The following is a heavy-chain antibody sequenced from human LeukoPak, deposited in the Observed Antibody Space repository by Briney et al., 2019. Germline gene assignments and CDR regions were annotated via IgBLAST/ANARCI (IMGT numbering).Heavy chain of an antibody. CDR1: GFTVSSNY. V-gene: IGHV3-53*05. D-gene: IGHD5-18*01. J-gene: IGHJ4*02. Sequence: GGSLRLSCAASGFTVSSNYMSWVRQAPGKGLEWVSVIYSGGSTYYADSVKGRFTISRDNSKNTLYLQMNSLRAEDTAVYYCARDPHTFGYGYYPHFDYWGQGTLVTVSS. CDR2: IYSGGST. CDR3: ARDPHTFGYGYYPHFDY.